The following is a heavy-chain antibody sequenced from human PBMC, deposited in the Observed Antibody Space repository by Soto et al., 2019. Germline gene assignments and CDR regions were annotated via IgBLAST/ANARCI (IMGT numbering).Heavy chain of an antibody. D-gene: IGHD3-22*01. CDR2: IYHSGST. CDR1: GGSISSGGYS. J-gene: IGHJ6*02. CDR3: ARGGAYYYDSSGYYPAPSYYYGMDV. Sequence: SETLSLTCAVSGGSISSGGYSWSWIRQPPGKGLEWIGYIYHSGSTYYNPSLKSRVTISVDRSKNQFSLKLSSVTAADTAVYYCARGGAYYYDSSGYYPAPSYYYGMDVWGQGTTVTVSS. V-gene: IGHV4-30-2*01.